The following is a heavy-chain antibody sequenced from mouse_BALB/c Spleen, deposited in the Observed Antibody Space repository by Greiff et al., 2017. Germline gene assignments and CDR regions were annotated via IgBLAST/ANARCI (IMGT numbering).Heavy chain of an antibody. CDR1: GYTFTSYY. CDR2: INPSNGGT. J-gene: IGHJ1*01. D-gene: IGHD1-1*01. CDR3: TRWGLLGRYFDV. V-gene: IGHV1S81*02. Sequence: QVQLQQSGAELVKPGASVKLSCKASGYTFTSYYMYWVKQRPGQGLEWIGEINPSNGGTNFNEKFKGKATLTVDKSSSTAYMQLSSLTSEDSAVYDCTRWGLLGRYFDVWGAGTTVTVSS.